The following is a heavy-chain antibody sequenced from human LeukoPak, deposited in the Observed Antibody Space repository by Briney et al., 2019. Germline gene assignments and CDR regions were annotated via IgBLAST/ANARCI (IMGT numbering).Heavy chain of an antibody. CDR2: MNPNSGNT. J-gene: IGHJ6*03. CDR1: GYTFTSYD. Sequence: GASVKVSCKASGYTFTSYDINWVRQATGQGLEWMGWMNPNSGNTGYAQKFQGRVTMTRNTSISTAYMELSSLRSEDTAVYYCARTRGRWLRLTHYYYMDVWGKGTTVTVSS. CDR3: ARTRGRWLRLTHYYYMDV. D-gene: IGHD5-12*01. V-gene: IGHV1-8*01.